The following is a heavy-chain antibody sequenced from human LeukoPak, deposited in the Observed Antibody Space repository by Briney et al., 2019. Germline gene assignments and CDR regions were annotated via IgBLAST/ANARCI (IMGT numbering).Heavy chain of an antibody. CDR2: IYYSGTT. D-gene: IGHD6-6*01. CDR1: GGSISSYY. Sequence: PSETLSLTCTVSGGSISSYYWSWIRQPPGKGLEWIGYIYYSGTTNYNPSLKSRVTISVDTSKTQFSLKLTSVTAADTAVYYCARQQLVPDYWGQGTLVTVSS. V-gene: IGHV4-59*01. J-gene: IGHJ4*02. CDR3: ARQQLVPDY.